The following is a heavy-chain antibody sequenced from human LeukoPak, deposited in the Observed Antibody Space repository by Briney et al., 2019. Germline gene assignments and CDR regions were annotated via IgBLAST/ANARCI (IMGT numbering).Heavy chain of an antibody. V-gene: IGHV4-31*03. CDR3: ARGRGDYGGSPRYFDL. J-gene: IGHJ2*01. CDR2: IYYSGST. CDR1: GGSISSGGYY. Sequence: SQTLSLTCTVSGGSISSGGYYWSWIRQHPGKCLEWIGYIYYSGSTYYNPSLKSRVTISVDTSKNQFSLKLSSVTAADTAVYYCARGRGDYGGSPRYFDLWGRGTLVTVSS. D-gene: IGHD4-23*01.